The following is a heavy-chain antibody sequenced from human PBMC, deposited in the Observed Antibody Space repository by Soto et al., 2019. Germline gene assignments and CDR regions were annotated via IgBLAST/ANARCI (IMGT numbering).Heavy chain of an antibody. V-gene: IGHV1-46*03. J-gene: IGHJ4*02. CDR3: ARDFYCSGGSCYNPFDY. CDR1: GYTFTSYY. CDR2: INPSGGST. D-gene: IGHD2-15*01. Sequence: GASVKVSCKASGYTFTSYYMHWVRQAPGQGLEWMGIINPSGGSTSYAQKFQGRVTMTRDTSTSTVYMELSSLRSEDTAVYYSARDFYCSGGSCYNPFDYWGQGTLVTVSS.